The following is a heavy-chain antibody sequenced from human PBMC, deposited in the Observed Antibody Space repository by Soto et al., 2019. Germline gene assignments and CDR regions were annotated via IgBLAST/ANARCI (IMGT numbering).Heavy chain of an antibody. V-gene: IGHV4-59*08. CDR1: GGSISSYY. Sequence: QVQLQESGPGLVKPSETLSLTCTVSGGSISSYYWSWIRQPPGKGLEWIGYIYYSGSTNYNPSLKSRVTISVDTSKNQFSLKLSAVTAADTAVYYCARQASAPNYDILTGETPFDYWGQGTLVTVSS. CDR2: IYYSGST. D-gene: IGHD3-9*01. J-gene: IGHJ4*02. CDR3: ARQASAPNYDILTGETPFDY.